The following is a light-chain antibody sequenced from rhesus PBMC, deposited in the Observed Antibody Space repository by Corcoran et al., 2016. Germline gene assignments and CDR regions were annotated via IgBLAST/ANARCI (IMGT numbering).Light chain of an antibody. CDR3: YQHSGGNS. Sequence: QVILTQSPATLSLSPGERATLSWWASQSVSRYVAWYQQKPGQAPRLLIYGASSRATGIPDRFSGSGSGTDFTLPNSGLEPKVVGVYHCYQHSGGNSFGQGTKVEIK. CDR1: QSVSRY. V-gene: IGKV3-10*01. CDR2: GAS. J-gene: IGKJ2*01.